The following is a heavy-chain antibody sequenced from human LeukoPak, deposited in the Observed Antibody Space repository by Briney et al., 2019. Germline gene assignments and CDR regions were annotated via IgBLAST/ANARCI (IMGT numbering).Heavy chain of an antibody. CDR1: GGSISSYY. CDR3: ARDPGDTDWYNFDF. Sequence: SETLSLTCTVSGGSISSYYWCWFRRPPGKGLENIGYIHSSGSTNYNPSYKSRVTVSLEMSKNQFSLSLSSVTAADTAVYYCARDPGDTDWYNFDFWGQGILVTVSS. J-gene: IGHJ4*02. V-gene: IGHV4-59*01. CDR2: IHSSGST. D-gene: IGHD3-9*01.